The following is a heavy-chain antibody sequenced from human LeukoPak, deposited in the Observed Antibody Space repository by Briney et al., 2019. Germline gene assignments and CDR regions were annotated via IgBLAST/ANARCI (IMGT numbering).Heavy chain of an antibody. CDR1: GGSFSGYF. J-gene: IGHJ2*01. CDR3: ARALQENYVRGSFRPLRRYFDR. Sequence: SETLSLTCAVYGGSFSGYFWEWIRQPPGKGLEWIGEINHSGTSNSNPSLKTRATISVDTSKNQFFLKLRSVTAADTAVYYCARALQENYVRGSFRPLRRYFDRWGRGTLVAVSS. CDR2: INHSGTS. D-gene: IGHD3-16*02. V-gene: IGHV4-34*01.